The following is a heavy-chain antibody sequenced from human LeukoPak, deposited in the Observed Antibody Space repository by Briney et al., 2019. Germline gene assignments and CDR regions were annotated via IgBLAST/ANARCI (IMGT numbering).Heavy chain of an antibody. CDR3: ARGSADIVVVPAAISFDY. D-gene: IGHD2-2*02. V-gene: IGHV4-30-2*01. J-gene: IGHJ4*02. CDR2: IYHSGST. Sequence: SQTLSLTCAVSGGSISSGGYSWSWIRQPPGKGLEWIGYIYHSGSTYYNPSLKSRVTISVDRSKNQFSLKLSSVTAADTAVYYCARGSADIVVVPAAISFDYWGQGTLVTVSS. CDR1: GGSISSGGYS.